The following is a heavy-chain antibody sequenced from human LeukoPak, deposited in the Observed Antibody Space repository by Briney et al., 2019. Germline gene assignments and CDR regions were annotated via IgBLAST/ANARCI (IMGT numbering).Heavy chain of an antibody. D-gene: IGHD1-1*01. CDR3: ARCIQLERRGEYYYYYGMDI. CDR1: GGTFGTYA. CDR2: IIPFYGIT. Sequence: SVKVSCKASGGTFGTYAITWVRQAPGKGLEWMGGIIPFYGITNYAENFQGRVTITADKSTNTAYMEVNSLKSEDTAVYFCARCIQLERRGEYYYYYGMDIWGRGTTVTVSS. V-gene: IGHV1-69*10. J-gene: IGHJ6*04.